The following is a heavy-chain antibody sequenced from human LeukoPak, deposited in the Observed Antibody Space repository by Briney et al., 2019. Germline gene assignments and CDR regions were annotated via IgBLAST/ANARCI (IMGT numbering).Heavy chain of an antibody. Sequence: GGSLRLSCAVSGFTFGSYSMNWVRQAPGKGLEWVSFVSTSGSYIYYADSVKGRFTISRDNAKNSLYLQMNSLRAEDTAVYYCASQTPRRLPIAVADYFDYWGQGTLVTVSS. CDR1: GFTFGSYS. CDR3: ASQTPRRLPIAVADYFDY. D-gene: IGHD6-19*01. J-gene: IGHJ4*02. V-gene: IGHV3-21*01. CDR2: VSTSGSYI.